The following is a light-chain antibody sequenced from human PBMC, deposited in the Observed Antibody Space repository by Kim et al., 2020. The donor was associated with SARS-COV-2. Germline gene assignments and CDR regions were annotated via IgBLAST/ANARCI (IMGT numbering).Light chain of an antibody. J-gene: IGKJ1*01. CDR3: QHRSSWPST. Sequence: EIVLTQSPATLSLSPGERATLSCRASQSISSYLAWYQQKPGQAPRLLINDASNRATGIPARFSGGGSETDFTLTITSLEPEDFAVYYCQHRSSWPSTFGQGTKVDIK. CDR2: DAS. CDR1: QSISSY. V-gene: IGKV3-11*01.